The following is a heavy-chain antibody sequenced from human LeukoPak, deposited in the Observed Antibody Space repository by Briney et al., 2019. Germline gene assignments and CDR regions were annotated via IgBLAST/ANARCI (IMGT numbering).Heavy chain of an antibody. D-gene: IGHD3-10*01. Sequence: PSETLSLTCAVYGGSFSGYYWSWIRQPPGKGLEWIGEINHSGSTNYNPSLKSRVTISVDTSKNQFSLKLSSVTAVDTAVYYCARARNLWFGELFVYWGQGTLVTVSS. CDR1: GGSFSGYY. V-gene: IGHV4-34*01. CDR3: ARARNLWFGELFVY. J-gene: IGHJ4*02. CDR2: INHSGST.